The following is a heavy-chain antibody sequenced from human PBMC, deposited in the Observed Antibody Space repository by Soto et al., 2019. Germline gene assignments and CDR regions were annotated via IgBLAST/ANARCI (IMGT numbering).Heavy chain of an antibody. J-gene: IGHJ2*01. CDR3: ASVGDGEMSAWYFDL. Sequence: EVQLVESGGGLVQPGGSLRLSCAASGFTVSSNYMSWVRQAPGKGLEWVSVIYSGGSTFYADSVKGRFTFSRHNSKNTLYLQMNSLRAEDTAVYYCASVGDGEMSAWYFDLWGRGTLVTVSS. CDR1: GFTVSSNY. CDR2: IYSGGST. V-gene: IGHV3-53*04. D-gene: IGHD4-17*01.